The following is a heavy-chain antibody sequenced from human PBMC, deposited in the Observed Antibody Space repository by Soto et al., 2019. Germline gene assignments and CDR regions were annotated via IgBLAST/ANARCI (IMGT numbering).Heavy chain of an antibody. CDR2: ISGSGGST. V-gene: IGHV3-23*01. CDR1: GFTFSSYA. J-gene: IGHJ4*02. D-gene: IGHD3-10*01. Sequence: VGSLRLSCAASGFTFSSYAMSWVRQAPGKGLEWVSAISGSGGSTHYADSVKGRFTISRDNSKNTLYLQMNSLRAEDTAVYYCANSPGILGPLPSLDDYWGQGTLVTVSS. CDR3: ANSPGILGPLPSLDDY.